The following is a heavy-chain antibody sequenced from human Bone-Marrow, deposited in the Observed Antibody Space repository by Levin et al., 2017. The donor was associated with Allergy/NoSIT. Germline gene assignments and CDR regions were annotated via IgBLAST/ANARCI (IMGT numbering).Heavy chain of an antibody. D-gene: IGHD4-17*01. CDR3: AKEPDYGDYFDY. CDR2: ISGSGGST. J-gene: IGHJ4*02. V-gene: IGHV3-23*01. Sequence: PGESLKISCAASGFTFSSYAMSWVRQAPGKGLEWVSAISGSGGSTYYADSVKGRFTISRDNSKNTLYLQMNSLRAEDTAVYYCAKEPDYGDYFDYWGQGTLVTVSS. CDR1: GFTFSSYA.